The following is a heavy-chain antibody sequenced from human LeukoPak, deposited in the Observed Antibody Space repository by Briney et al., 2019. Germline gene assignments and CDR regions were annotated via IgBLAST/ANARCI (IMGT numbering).Heavy chain of an antibody. V-gene: IGHV3-21*01. J-gene: IGHJ5*02. CDR2: ISSSSSYI. CDR1: GFTFSSYS. Sequence: PGGSLRLSCAAPGFTFSSYSMNWVRPAPGKGLEWVSSISSSSSYIYYADSVKGRFTISRDNAKNSLYLQMNSLRAEDTAVYYCAREREGALSPIFTSGSYWFDPWGQGTLVTVSS. D-gene: IGHD1-26*01. CDR3: AREREGALSPIFTSGSYWFDP.